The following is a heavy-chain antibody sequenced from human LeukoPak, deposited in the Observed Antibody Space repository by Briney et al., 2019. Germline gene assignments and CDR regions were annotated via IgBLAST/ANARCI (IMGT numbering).Heavy chain of an antibody. J-gene: IGHJ5*02. Sequence: PSETLSLTCTVSGGSTSSYYWGWIRQPPGKGLEWIGSIYYSGSTYYNPSLKSRVTISVDTSKNQFSLKLGSVTAADTAVYYCARHGKPITMIVVVRNWFDPWGQGTLVTVSS. D-gene: IGHD3-22*01. CDR2: IYYSGST. V-gene: IGHV4-39*01. CDR3: ARHGKPITMIVVVRNWFDP. CDR1: GGSTSSYY.